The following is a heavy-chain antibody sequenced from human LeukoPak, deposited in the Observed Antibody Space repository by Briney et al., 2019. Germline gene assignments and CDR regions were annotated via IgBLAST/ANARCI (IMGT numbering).Heavy chain of an antibody. D-gene: IGHD3-10*01. CDR2: INQDGSEK. J-gene: IGHJ4*02. CDR3: VRGFRGGPFDY. V-gene: IGHV3-7*03. CDR1: GFNFNSKW. Sequence: PGGSLRLSCATSGFNFNSKWMTWVRQAPGKGLEWVANINQDGSEKYHGDSVKGRFTISRDNAENSLYLQMNSLRADDTALYYCVRGFRGGPFDYWGQGTLVTVSS.